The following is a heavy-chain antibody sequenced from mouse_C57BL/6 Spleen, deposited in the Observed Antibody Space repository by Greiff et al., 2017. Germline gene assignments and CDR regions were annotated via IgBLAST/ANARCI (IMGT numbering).Heavy chain of an antibody. J-gene: IGHJ4*01. CDR2: IHPNSGST. CDR3: ACSLYDYDYAMDY. D-gene: IGHD2-4*01. CDR1: GYTFTSYW. Sequence: QVQLQQPGAELVKPGASVKLSCKASGYTFTSYWMHWVKQRPGQGLEWIGMIHPNSGSTNYNEKFKSKATLTVDKSSSTAYMQLSSLTSEDSAVYYCACSLYDYDYAMDYWGQGTSVTVSS. V-gene: IGHV1-64*01.